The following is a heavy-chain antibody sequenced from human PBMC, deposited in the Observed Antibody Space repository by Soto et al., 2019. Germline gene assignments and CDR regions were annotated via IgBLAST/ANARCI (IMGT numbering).Heavy chain of an antibody. CDR2: INPNSGGT. J-gene: IGHJ4*02. CDR3: AGNAELYYYDSSGYSS. Sequence: EASVKVSCKASGYTFTGYYMHWVRQAPGQGLEWVGWINPNSGGTNYAQKFQGRVTMTRDTSISTAYMELSRLRSDDTAVYYCAGNAELYYYDSSGYSSWGQGTLVTVSS. V-gene: IGHV1-2*02. CDR1: GYTFTGYY. D-gene: IGHD3-22*01.